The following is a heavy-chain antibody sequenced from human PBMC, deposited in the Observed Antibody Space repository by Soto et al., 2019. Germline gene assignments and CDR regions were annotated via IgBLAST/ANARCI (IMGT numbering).Heavy chain of an antibody. CDR2: FIPVYRTL. D-gene: IGHD3-3*01. Sequence: SVKVSCKASGGSFGNSAINWVRQTPGQGLEWLGGFIPVYRTLNYAQKFQGRVTITADESTGTAYMTLSSLASDDTAVYYCATGVVWIGYFTVDSWGQGTRVTVS. CDR1: GGSFGNSA. J-gene: IGHJ4*02. V-gene: IGHV1-69*13. CDR3: ATGVVWIGYFTVDS.